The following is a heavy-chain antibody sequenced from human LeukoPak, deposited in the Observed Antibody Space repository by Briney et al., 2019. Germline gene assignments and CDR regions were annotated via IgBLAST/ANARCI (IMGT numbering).Heavy chain of an antibody. J-gene: IGHJ5*01. CDR1: GGSIRGYY. CDR3: ARRTAKWNHRSPEFDP. V-gene: IGHV4-59*08. Sequence: PSETLSLTCTVSGGSIRGYYWSWIRQPPGKGLEWIGDIYFGGTTNYKTSLKSRVTISLHTSTNQFSLNLTSVTAADTAEYFCARRTAKWNHRSPEFDPWGQGTLVIVSS. CDR2: IYFGGTT. D-gene: IGHD1-14*01.